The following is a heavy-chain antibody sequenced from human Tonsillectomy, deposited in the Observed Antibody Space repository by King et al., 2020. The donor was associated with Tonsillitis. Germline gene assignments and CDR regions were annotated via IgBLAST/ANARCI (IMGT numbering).Heavy chain of an antibody. Sequence: VQLVESGAEVKKPGESLKISCQASGYSFSHHWVNWVRQMPGNGLEWVGIIFVGDSDTRYSPSFEGQVTISVDKSISTAYLQWTSLKASDTAIYYCSRPGRYFSTYHSRAAIDIWGQGTMVTVS. CDR3: SRPGRYFSTYHSRAAIDI. CDR2: IFVGDSDT. D-gene: IGHD3-9*01. J-gene: IGHJ3*02. V-gene: IGHV5-51*01. CDR1: GYSFSHHW.